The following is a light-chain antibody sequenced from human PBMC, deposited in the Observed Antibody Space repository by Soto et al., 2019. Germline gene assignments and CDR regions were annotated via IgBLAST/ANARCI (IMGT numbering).Light chain of an antibody. CDR2: RAS. CDR3: QQYNSYFQT. V-gene: IGKV1D-16*01. Sequence: DIHMTHSASSVSASVGHRFTITCGASQDVGKWLAWYQQKPGTAPTPLIHRASSLQSGVPSRYSGSGHGTDFTLTISSLQPDDFATYYCQQYNSYFQTFGQGTKVDI. J-gene: IGKJ1*01. CDR1: QDVGKW.